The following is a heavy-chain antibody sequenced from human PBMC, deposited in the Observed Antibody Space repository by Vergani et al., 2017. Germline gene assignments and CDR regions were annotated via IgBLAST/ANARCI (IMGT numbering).Heavy chain of an antibody. Sequence: EVQLVESGGGLVQPGGSLRLSCAASGFTFSSYDMHWVRQATGKGLEWVSAIGTAGDTYYPGSVKGRFTISRENAKNSLYLQMNSLRAGDTAVYYCATGKRTRHGYYDILTGYYPFDYWGQGTLVTVSS. CDR1: GFTFSSYD. V-gene: IGHV3-13*04. D-gene: IGHD3-9*01. J-gene: IGHJ4*02. CDR3: ATGKRTRHGYYDILTGYYPFDY. CDR2: IGTAGDT.